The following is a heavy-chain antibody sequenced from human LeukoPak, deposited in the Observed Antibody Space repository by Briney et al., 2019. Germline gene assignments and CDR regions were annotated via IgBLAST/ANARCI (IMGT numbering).Heavy chain of an antibody. J-gene: IGHJ1*01. V-gene: IGHV3-11*01. D-gene: IGHD4-17*01. Sequence: PGGSLRLSCAASGFTFSDYYMSWIRQAPGKGLEWVSYISGSGTTISYADSVKGRFTISRDNATNSLYLQMNSLRAEDTAVYYCARDLRAVTQYFQHWGQGILVTVSS. CDR3: ARDLRAVTQYFQH. CDR1: GFTFSDYY. CDR2: ISGSGTTI.